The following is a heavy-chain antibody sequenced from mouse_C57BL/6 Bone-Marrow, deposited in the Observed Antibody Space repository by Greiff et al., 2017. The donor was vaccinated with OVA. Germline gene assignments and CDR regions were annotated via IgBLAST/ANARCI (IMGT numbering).Heavy chain of an antibody. Sequence: VQLQQSGSELRSPGSSVKLSCKDFDSEVFPIAYMSWVRQKPGHGFEWIGGILPSIGRTIYGEKFEDKATLDADTLSNTAYLELNSLTSEDSAIYYCAREEYYGSSYGWYFDVWGTGTTVTVSS. CDR1: DSEVFPIAY. CDR2: ILPSIGRT. CDR3: AREEYYGSSYGWYFDV. J-gene: IGHJ1*03. V-gene: IGHV15-2*01. D-gene: IGHD1-1*01.